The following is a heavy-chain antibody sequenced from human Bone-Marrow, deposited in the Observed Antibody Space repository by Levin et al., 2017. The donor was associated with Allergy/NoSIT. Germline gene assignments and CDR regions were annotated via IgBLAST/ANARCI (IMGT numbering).Heavy chain of an antibody. Sequence: LSLTCAASGFTFSDYYMSWIRQAPGKGLEWVSYISSSGSTIYYADSVKGRFTISRDNAKNSLYLQMNSLRAEDTAVYYCARERYCSSTSCYESYYGMDVWGQGTTVTVSS. J-gene: IGHJ6*02. CDR3: ARERYCSSTSCYESYYGMDV. D-gene: IGHD2-2*01. CDR1: GFTFSDYY. CDR2: ISSSGSTI. V-gene: IGHV3-11*01.